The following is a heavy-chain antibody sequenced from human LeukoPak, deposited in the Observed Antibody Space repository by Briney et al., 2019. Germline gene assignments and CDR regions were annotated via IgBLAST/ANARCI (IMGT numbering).Heavy chain of an antibody. J-gene: IGHJ4*02. CDR3: AKEMLGDYYDTTGPPDY. V-gene: IGHV3-30*18. CDR1: GFTFSNYG. CDR2: ISYDGSNK. D-gene: IGHD3-22*01. Sequence: GGSLRLSCAASGFTFSNYGMHWVRQAPGKGLEWVAFISYDGSNKYYADSVKGRFTISRDNSENTLYLQMSSLRAEDTAFYYCAKEMLGDYYDTTGPPDYWGQGTLVTVSS.